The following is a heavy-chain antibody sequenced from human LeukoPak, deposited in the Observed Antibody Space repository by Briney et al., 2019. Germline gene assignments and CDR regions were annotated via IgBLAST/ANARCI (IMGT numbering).Heavy chain of an antibody. J-gene: IGHJ4*02. V-gene: IGHV4-59*01. CDR3: ARGPHYYDSSGYYYSRTAGFDY. CDR1: GGSISSYY. CDR2: IYYSGSA. Sequence: PSETLSLTCTVSGGSISSYYWSWIRQPPGKGLEWIGYIYYSGSANYNPSLKSRVTISVDTSKNQFSLKLSSVTAADTAVYYCARGPHYYDSSGYYYSRTAGFDYWGQGTLVTVSS. D-gene: IGHD3-22*01.